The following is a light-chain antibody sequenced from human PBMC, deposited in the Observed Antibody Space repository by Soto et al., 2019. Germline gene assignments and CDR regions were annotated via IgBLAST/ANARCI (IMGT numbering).Light chain of an antibody. J-gene: IGKJ1*01. CDR3: EQYNSYPWT. Sequence: DIEMTQSTSTLSASVGDRVTITCRASQSTSNWLAWSQQKPGKAPKVLIYKASSLESGVPSRFSGSGSGAEFTLTISSLQPDDSATYYCEQYNSYPWTFGQGTKVEIK. V-gene: IGKV1-5*03. CDR1: QSTSNW. CDR2: KAS.